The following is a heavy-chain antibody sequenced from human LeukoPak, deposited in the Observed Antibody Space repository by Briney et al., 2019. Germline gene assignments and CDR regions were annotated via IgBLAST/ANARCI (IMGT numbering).Heavy chain of an antibody. CDR3: ARRFSSRSDGNGYYYGHDAFDV. J-gene: IGHJ3*01. CDR2: IYNSANT. Sequence: PSETLSLTCSVSGDSISSSYWSWIRQPPGKGLGWIGNIYNSANTNYNPSLQSRVTMSVDTSKSQFSLHLTSVSAADTAVYYCARRFSSRSDGNGYYYGHDAFDVWGPGTLVTVSS. V-gene: IGHV4-4*09. D-gene: IGHD3-22*01. CDR1: GDSISSSY.